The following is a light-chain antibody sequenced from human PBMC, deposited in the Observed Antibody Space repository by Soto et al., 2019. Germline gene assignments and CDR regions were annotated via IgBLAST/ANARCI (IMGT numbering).Light chain of an antibody. V-gene: IGLV2-14*01. CDR2: DVS. CDR3: SSYTSSSALYV. Sequence: QSALTQPASVSGSPGQSITISCTGTSSDDGGYNYVSWYQQHPGKAPKLMIYDVSNRPSGVSNRFSGSKSGNTASLTSSGLQSEDEADYYSSSYTSSSALYVFGTGTKLTVL. CDR1: SSDDGGYNY. J-gene: IGLJ1*01.